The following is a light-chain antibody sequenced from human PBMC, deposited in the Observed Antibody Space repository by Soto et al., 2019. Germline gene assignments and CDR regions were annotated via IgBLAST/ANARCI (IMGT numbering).Light chain of an antibody. CDR2: EVS. V-gene: IGLV2-8*01. J-gene: IGLJ2*01. CDR3: SSYAGSSYVL. Sequence: QSALTQPPSASGSPGQSVTISCTGTSSDVGGYNNVSWYQQHPGKAPKFMIYEVSKRPSGVPDRFSGSKSGNTASLTVSGLQAEDEADYYCSSYAGSSYVLFGGGTKLTVL. CDR1: SSDVGGYNN.